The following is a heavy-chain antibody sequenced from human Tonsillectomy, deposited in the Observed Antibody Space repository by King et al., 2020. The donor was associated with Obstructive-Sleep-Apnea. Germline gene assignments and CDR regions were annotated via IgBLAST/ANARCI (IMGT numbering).Heavy chain of an antibody. Sequence: QVQLVESGGGVVQPGRSLRLSCAAAGFTFSSFAVHWVRRAPGKGLEWVAVSSYDGDNKYYCDSVEGRFTISRDISKNTLYLQMNSLRAEDTAVYYCARAQPYCSGGGCSLFDYWGQGTLVTVSS. V-gene: IGHV3-30-3*01. D-gene: IGHD2-15*01. CDR3: ARAQPYCSGGGCSLFDY. CDR2: SSYDGDNK. J-gene: IGHJ4*02. CDR1: GFTFSSFA.